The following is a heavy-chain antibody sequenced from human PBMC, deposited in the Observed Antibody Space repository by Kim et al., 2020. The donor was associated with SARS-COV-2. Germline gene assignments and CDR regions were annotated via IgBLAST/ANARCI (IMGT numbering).Heavy chain of an antibody. CDR1: VYTFTGYY. D-gene: IGHD3-22*01. Sequence: ASVKVSCKASVYTFTGYYMHWVRQAPGQGLEWMGWINPNSGGTNYAQKFQGRVTMTRDTSISTAYMELSRLRSDDRAVYYCARDRSSGSLDYWGQGTLVTVSS. V-gene: IGHV1-2*02. J-gene: IGHJ4*02. CDR2: INPNSGGT. CDR3: ARDRSSGSLDY.